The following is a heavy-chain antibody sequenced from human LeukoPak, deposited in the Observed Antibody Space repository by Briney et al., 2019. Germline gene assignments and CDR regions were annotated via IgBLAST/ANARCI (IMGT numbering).Heavy chain of an antibody. CDR1: GGSISTYY. Sequence: SETLSLTCTVSGGSISTYYWSWLRQPPGKGLEWIGYIYDSGGTNYNPSLKSRVTISEDTSKRQFSLNLRSVTAADTAVYYCARVVGRYCSSTSCYIDYWGQGTLVTVSS. J-gene: IGHJ4*02. D-gene: IGHD2-2*01. CDR3: ARVVGRYCSSTSCYIDY. CDR2: IYDSGGT. V-gene: IGHV4-59*01.